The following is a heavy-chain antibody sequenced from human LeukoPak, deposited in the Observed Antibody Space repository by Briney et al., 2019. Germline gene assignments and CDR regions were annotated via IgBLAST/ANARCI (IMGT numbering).Heavy chain of an antibody. V-gene: IGHV4-34*01. J-gene: IGHJ6*04. Sequence: SETLSLTCAVCGGSFSGYYWSWIRQPPGKGLKWIGEINHSGSTNYNPSLKSRVTISVDTSKNQFSLKLSSVTAADTAVYYCARAGWYSSSWYVLYYGMDVWGKGTTVTVSS. D-gene: IGHD6-13*01. CDR3: ARAGWYSSSWYVLYYGMDV. CDR2: INHSGST. CDR1: GGSFSGYY.